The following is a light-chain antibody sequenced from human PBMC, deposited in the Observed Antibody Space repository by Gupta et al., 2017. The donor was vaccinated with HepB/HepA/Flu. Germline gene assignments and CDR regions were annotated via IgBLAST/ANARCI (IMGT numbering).Light chain of an antibody. J-gene: IGKJ1*01. CDR1: QNINNW. Sequence: DIQMTQSPSTLSASVGDRVTITCRANQNINNWLAWYQQKPGKAPKLLIYKTSSLESGVPSRFSGSRSGTEFALTISSLQPDDFATYYCQEYNDYSGTFGQGTKVEIK. CDR3: QEYNDYSGT. CDR2: KTS. V-gene: IGKV1-5*03.